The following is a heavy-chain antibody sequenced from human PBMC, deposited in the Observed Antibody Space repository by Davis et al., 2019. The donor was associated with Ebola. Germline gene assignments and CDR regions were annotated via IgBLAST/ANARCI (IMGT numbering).Heavy chain of an antibody. J-gene: IGHJ4*02. CDR3: AYRFFPLSSSSWFLFDY. CDR1: GFSLSTSGVG. CDR2: IYWNDDK. V-gene: IGHV2-5*01. Sequence: SGPTLVKPTETLTLTCTFSGFSLSTSGVGVGWIRQPPGKALEWLALIYWNDDKRYSPSLKSRLTITKDTSKNQVVLTMTNMDPMDTATYYCAYRFFPLSSSSWFLFDYWGQGTLVTVSS. D-gene: IGHD6-13*01.